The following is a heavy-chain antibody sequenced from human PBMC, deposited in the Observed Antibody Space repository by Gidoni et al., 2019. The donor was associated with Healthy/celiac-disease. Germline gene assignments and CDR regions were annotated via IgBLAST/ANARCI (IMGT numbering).Heavy chain of an antibody. CDR2: IRYDGSNK. Sequence: QVQLVESGGGVVQPGGSLRLSCAASGLTFSSYGMDWVRQAPGKGLGWVAFIRYDGSNKYYADSVKGRFTISRDNSKNTLYLQMNSLRAEDTAVYYCAKGDYYYGMDVWGQGTTVTVSS. CDR1: GLTFSSYG. J-gene: IGHJ6*02. CDR3: AKGDYYYGMDV. V-gene: IGHV3-30*02.